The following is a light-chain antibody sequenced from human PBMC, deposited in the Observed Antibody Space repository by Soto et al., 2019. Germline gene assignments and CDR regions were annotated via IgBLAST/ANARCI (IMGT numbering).Light chain of an antibody. Sequence: VLTQSPGTLSLSPGERATLSCRASQTVRNNYLAWYQQKPGQAPRLLIYGASTRATGIPARFSGSGSGTEFTLTISSLQSEDFAVYYCQQYNNWPLTFGGGTKVDI. CDR1: QTVRNN. CDR2: GAS. V-gene: IGKV3-15*01. CDR3: QQYNNWPLT. J-gene: IGKJ4*01.